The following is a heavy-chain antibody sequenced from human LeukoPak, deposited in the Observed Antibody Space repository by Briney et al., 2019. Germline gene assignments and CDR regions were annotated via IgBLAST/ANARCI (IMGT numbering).Heavy chain of an antibody. D-gene: IGHD2-21*02. CDR3: AAKVTGDQAFDY. J-gene: IGHJ4*02. V-gene: IGHV3-30*03. Sequence: GRSLRLSCAASGFTFSSYGMHWVRQAPGKGLEWVAVISYDGSNKYYADSVKGRFTISRDSSKNTLYLQMNSLRAEDTAVYYCAAKVTGDQAFDYWGQGTLVAVSS. CDR1: GFTFSSYG. CDR2: ISYDGSNK.